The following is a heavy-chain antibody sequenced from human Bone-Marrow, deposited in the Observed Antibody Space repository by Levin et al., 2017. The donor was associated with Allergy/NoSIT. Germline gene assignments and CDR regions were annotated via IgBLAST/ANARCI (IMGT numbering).Heavy chain of an antibody. CDR3: ARTYYYASGSHFDY. CDR1: GGSIGSGDHS. CDR2: VFHTGDT. Sequence: SETLSLTCAVSGGSIGSGDHSWSWIRQPPGGGLEWIGYVFHTGDTYYSPSLKSRVTISVHRSKNQFSLKLTSMTAADTAVYYCARTYYYASGSHFDYWGHGTLVTVSS. J-gene: IGHJ4*01. D-gene: IGHD3-10*01. V-gene: IGHV4-30-2*01.